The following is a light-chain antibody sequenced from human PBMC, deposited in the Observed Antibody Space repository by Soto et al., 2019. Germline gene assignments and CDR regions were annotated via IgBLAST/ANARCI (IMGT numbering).Light chain of an antibody. V-gene: IGLV2-14*01. CDR3: SSYTSSSTLV. Sequence: QSALTQPASVSGSPGQSITISCTGTSNDVGGYNYVSWYQQHPGKAPKLMIYEVSNRPSGVSNRFSGSKSGNTASLTISGLQAEEEADYYCSSYTSSSTLVFGGGTKVTVL. J-gene: IGLJ2*01. CDR2: EVS. CDR1: SNDVGGYNY.